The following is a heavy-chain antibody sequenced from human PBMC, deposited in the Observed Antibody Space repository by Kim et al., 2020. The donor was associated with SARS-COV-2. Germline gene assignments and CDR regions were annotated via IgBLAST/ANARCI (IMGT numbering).Heavy chain of an antibody. Sequence: SGPTLVKPTHTLTLTCTCSGFSLSSTGGAVGWIRQPPGKALEWLALFYWDDDQRYSPSLKTRLTITTDTSKNQVILTMTNMDPVDSATYYCARRMDTNYPWDNFAFDIWGQGTVVTVSS. CDR3: ARRMDTNYPWDNFAFDI. J-gene: IGHJ3*02. CDR1: GFSLSSTGGA. CDR2: FYWDDDQ. D-gene: IGHD5-18*01. V-gene: IGHV2-5*02.